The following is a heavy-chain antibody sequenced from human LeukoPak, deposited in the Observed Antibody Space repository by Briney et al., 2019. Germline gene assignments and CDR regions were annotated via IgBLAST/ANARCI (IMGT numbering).Heavy chain of an antibody. V-gene: IGHV3-30*03. J-gene: IGHJ4*02. CDR1: GFTFSTYG. D-gene: IGHD3-10*01. CDR3: ARDRGDYYGSGSYYFDY. CDR2: ISYDGSNK. Sequence: GRSLRLSCAASGFTFSTYGMHWVRQAPGKGLEWVAVISYDGSNKYYADSMKGRFTISRDNSKNTLYLQMNSLRAEDTAVYYCARDRGDYYGSGSYYFDYWGQGTLVTVSS.